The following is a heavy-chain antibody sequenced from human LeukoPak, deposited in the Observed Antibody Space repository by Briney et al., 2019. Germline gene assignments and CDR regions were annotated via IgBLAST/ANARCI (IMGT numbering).Heavy chain of an antibody. D-gene: IGHD3-3*01. CDR2: ISGSGGST. V-gene: IGHV3-23*01. Sequence: GRSLRLSCAASGFTFSSYAMSWVRQAPGKGLEWVSAISGSGGSTYYADSVKGRFTISRDNSKNTLYLQMNSLRAEDTAVYYCAKDQGYDFWSGYYTSWFDPWGQGTLVTVSS. CDR1: GFTFSSYA. CDR3: AKDQGYDFWSGYYTSWFDP. J-gene: IGHJ5*02.